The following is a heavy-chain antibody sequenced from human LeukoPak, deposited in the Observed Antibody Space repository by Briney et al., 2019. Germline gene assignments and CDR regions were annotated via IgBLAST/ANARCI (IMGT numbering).Heavy chain of an antibody. V-gene: IGHV3-11*06. J-gene: IGHJ4*02. CDR3: ARAGSYGYYFDY. CDR2: ISSSSSYT. D-gene: IGHD1-26*01. Sequence: PGGSLRLSCAASGFTVSSNYMSWVRQAPGKGLEWVSYISSSSSYTNYADSVKGRFTISRDNAKNSLYLQMNSLRAEDTAVYYCARAGSYGYYFDYWGQGTLVTVSS. CDR1: GFTVSSNY.